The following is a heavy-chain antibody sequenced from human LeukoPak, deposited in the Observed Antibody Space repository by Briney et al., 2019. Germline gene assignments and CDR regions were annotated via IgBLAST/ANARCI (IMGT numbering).Heavy chain of an antibody. J-gene: IGHJ4*02. CDR2: INSDESST. D-gene: IGHD3-16*01. CDR3: ARASFRGFDY. V-gene: IGHV3-74*01. CDR1: GFTFSSYW. Sequence: PGGSLRLSCAASGFTFSSYWMHWVRQDPGKGLVWVSRINSDESSTNYADSVKGRFTISRDNAKNTLYLQMNSLRAEDTAVYYCARASFRGFDYWGQGTLVTVSS.